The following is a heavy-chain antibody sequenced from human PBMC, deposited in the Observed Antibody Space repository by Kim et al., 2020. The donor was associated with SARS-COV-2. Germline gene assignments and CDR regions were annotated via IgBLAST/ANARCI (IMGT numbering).Heavy chain of an antibody. D-gene: IGHD6-13*01. Sequence: SETLSLTCTVSGGSISSYYWSWIRQPPVKGLEWIGYIYYSGSTNYNPSLKSRVTISVDTSKNQFSLKLSSVTAADTAVYYCARGAAAVDWYFDLWGRGTLVTVSS. V-gene: IGHV4-59*01. CDR2: IYYSGST. J-gene: IGHJ2*01. CDR3: ARGAAAVDWYFDL. CDR1: GGSISSYY.